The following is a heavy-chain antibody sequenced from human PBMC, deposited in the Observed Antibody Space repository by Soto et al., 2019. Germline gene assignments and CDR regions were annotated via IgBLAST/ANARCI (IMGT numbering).Heavy chain of an antibody. D-gene: IGHD2-15*01. CDR1: GFTFSSYW. CDR3: ARDPPSFYCSGGSCYFDY. Sequence: GGSLRLSCAASGFTFSSYWMSWVRQAPGKGLEWVANIKQDGSEKYYVDSVKGRFTISRDNAKNSLYLQMNSLRAEDTAVYYCARDPPSFYCSGGSCYFDYWGQGTLVTVSS. V-gene: IGHV3-7*01. CDR2: IKQDGSEK. J-gene: IGHJ4*02.